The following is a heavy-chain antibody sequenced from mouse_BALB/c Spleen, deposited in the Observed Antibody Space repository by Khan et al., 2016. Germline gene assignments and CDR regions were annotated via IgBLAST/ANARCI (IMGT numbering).Heavy chain of an antibody. CDR1: GFSLTGYG. V-gene: IGHV2-6-7*01. D-gene: IGHD2-12*01. CDR3: SSDYDGFAY. Sequence: QVQLKQSGPGLVAPSQSLSITCTVSGFSLTGYGVNWVRQPPGKGLEWLGKIWGDGRTDYNSALKSRVSISKDNSKSLVFLKMNSLQTDDTANYYCSSDYDGFAYWGQGTLVIVSA. CDR2: IWGDGRT. J-gene: IGHJ3*01.